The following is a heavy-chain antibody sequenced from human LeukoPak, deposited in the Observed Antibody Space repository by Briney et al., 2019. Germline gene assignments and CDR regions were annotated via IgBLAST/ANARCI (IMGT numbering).Heavy chain of an antibody. Sequence: ASVKVSCKASGHSLTGHYMHWVRQAPGQGLEWMGWINPNSGGTSFAQKFQGSVTMTRDTSISTAYMELSRLRFDDTAVYYCARDRAYSSGRDDTFDLWGQGTMVIVSS. J-gene: IGHJ3*01. CDR1: GHSLTGHY. V-gene: IGHV1-2*02. CDR3: ARDRAYSSGRDDTFDL. D-gene: IGHD3-22*01. CDR2: INPNSGGT.